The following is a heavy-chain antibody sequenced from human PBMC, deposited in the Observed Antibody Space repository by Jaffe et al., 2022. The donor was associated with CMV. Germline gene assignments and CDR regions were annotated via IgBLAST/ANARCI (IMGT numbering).Heavy chain of an antibody. J-gene: IGHJ4*02. CDR2: IYYSGNT. Sequence: QVQLQESGPGLVKPSQTLSLTCTVSGGSINRGGYYWSWIRQRPGKGLEWIGYIYYSGNTDYNPSLKSRLTMSLDTSKNQFSLMLSSVTAADTAVYYCVRGMGGSYRPFDSWGQGTLVTVSS. CDR1: GGSINRGGYY. V-gene: IGHV4-31*03. CDR3: VRGMGGSYRPFDS. D-gene: IGHD1-26*01.